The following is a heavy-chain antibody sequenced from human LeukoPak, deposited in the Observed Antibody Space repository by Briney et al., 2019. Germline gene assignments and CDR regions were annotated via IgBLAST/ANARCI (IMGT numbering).Heavy chain of an antibody. CDR1: GYTFTGYY. J-gene: IGHJ5*02. D-gene: IGHD6-19*01. Sequence: ASVKVSCKASGYTFTGYYMHWVRQAPGQGLEWMGWINPNSGGTNYAQKFQGRVTMTRDTSISTAYMELSRLRSDDTAVYYCARLSGWSNNNWFDPWGQGTLVTVS. CDR3: ARLSGWSNNNWFDP. V-gene: IGHV1-2*02. CDR2: INPNSGGT.